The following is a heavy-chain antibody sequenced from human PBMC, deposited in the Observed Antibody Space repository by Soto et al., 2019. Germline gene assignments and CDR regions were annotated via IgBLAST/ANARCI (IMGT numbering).Heavy chain of an antibody. J-gene: IGHJ5*02. CDR3: GGADIAAAGPRDNGSAP. CDR2: IIPIFGTA. Sequence: QVQLVQSGAEVKKPGSSVKVSCKASGGTFSSYAISWVRQAPGQGLEWMGGIIPIFGTANYAQKFQGRVTITGEKPTTTAYGGLSSLRSENPAVYYWGGADIAAAGPRDNGSAPGGQGTLAPVSS. V-gene: IGHV1-69*06. CDR1: GGTFSSYA. D-gene: IGHD6-13*01.